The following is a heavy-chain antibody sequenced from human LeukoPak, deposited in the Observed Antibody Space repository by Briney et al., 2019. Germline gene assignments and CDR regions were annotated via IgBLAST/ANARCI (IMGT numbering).Heavy chain of an antibody. CDR1: GGSISNKY. CDR3: ASRVG. D-gene: IGHD2-2*01. J-gene: IGHJ4*02. CDR2: IYYSGST. Sequence: PSETLSLTCTVSGGSISNKYWSWIRQPPGKGLEWIGYIYYSGSTNYNPSLKSRVTISVDTSKNQFSLKLSSVTAADTAVYYCASRVGWGQGTLVTVSS. V-gene: IGHV4-59*01.